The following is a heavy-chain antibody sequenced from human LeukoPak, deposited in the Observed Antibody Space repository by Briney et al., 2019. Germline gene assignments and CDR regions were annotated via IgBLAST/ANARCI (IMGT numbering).Heavy chain of an antibody. V-gene: IGHV4-4*09. CDR2: IYTSGGT. Sequence: SETLSLTCTVSGGSISGYYWIWIRQPPGKGLEWIGSIYTSGGTSYNPSLKSRLTISVNTSKNQFSLHLSSVTAADTAMYYCARRSHSNWYFDLWGRGTLVTVSS. J-gene: IGHJ2*01. D-gene: IGHD1-26*01. CDR1: GGSISGYY. CDR3: ARRSHSNWYFDL.